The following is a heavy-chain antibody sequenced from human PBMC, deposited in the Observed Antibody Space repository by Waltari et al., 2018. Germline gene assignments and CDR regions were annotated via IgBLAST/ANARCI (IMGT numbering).Heavy chain of an antibody. CDR2: IYYSGST. V-gene: IGHV4-59*01. D-gene: IGHD6-13*01. CDR1: GGSISSYY. Sequence: QVQLQESGPGLVKPSETLSLTCTVPGGSISSYYWSWLRQPPGKGLEWIGYIYYSGSTNYNPSLKSRVTISVDTSKNQFSLKLSSVTAADTAVYYCARDSPSAAGYYYMDVWGKGTTVTVSS. J-gene: IGHJ6*03. CDR3: ARDSPSAAGYYYMDV.